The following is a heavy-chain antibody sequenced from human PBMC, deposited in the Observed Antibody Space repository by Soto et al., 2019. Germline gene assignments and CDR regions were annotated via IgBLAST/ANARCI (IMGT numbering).Heavy chain of an antibody. J-gene: IGHJ4*02. Sequence: QITLRESGPTRVRPTQPLTLTCNFAGFSLSSSGVGVGWIRQSPGKAPEWLVVIYWDDDKRYNPSLKSRLTNTNDTHKYQVXLTMTNMDPVDTGTYYCAHRALYSGSYWDGGYFDTWGQGIPVTVSP. CDR2: IYWDDDK. CDR1: GFSLSSSGVG. D-gene: IGHD1-26*01. CDR3: AHRALYSGSYWDGGYFDT. V-gene: IGHV2-5*02.